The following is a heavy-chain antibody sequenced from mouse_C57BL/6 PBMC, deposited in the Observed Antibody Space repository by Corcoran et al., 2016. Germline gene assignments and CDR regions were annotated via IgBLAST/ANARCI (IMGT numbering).Heavy chain of an antibody. CDR3: ARGRNWDYFDY. J-gene: IGHJ2*01. V-gene: IGHV9-3*01. D-gene: IGHD4-1*01. Sequence: QIQLVQSGPELKKPGETVKISCKASGYTFTTYGMSWVKQAPGKGLKWMGWINTYSGVPTYADDFKGRFAFSLETSASTAYLQINNLKNEDTATYFCARGRNWDYFDYWGQGTTLTVSS. CDR2: INTYSGVP. CDR1: GYTFTTYG.